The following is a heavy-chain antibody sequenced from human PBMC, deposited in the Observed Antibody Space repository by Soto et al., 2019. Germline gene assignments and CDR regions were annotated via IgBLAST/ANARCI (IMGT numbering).Heavy chain of an antibody. CDR3: ATTHCSKTSCPSDY. J-gene: IGHJ4*02. D-gene: IGHD2-2*01. V-gene: IGHV4-39*01. CDR2: IYHSGST. Sequence: SETLSLTCTVSGGSISGSTSYWGWIRQPPGKGLEWIGSIYHSGSTYYSPSLKSRVTISADTSKNQFSLKLSSVTAADTAVYFCATTHCSKTSCPSDYWGQGALVTVSS. CDR1: GGSISGSTSY.